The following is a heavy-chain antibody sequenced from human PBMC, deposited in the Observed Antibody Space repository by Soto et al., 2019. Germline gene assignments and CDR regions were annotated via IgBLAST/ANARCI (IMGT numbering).Heavy chain of an antibody. CDR3: ASYSSGWYAVSD. CDR1: GGSVSSGSYY. Sequence: SETLSLTCTVSGGSVSSGSYYWSWIRQPPGKGLEWIGYIYYSGSTNYNPSLKSRVTISVDTSKNQFSLKLSSVTAADTAVYYGASYSSGWYAVSDWGQGTLVTVSS. J-gene: IGHJ4*02. D-gene: IGHD6-19*01. V-gene: IGHV4-61*01. CDR2: IYYSGST.